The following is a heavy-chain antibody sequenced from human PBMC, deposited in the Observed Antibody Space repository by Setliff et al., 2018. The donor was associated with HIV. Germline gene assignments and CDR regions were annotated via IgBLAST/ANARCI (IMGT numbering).Heavy chain of an antibody. CDR2: IIPIFGTA. CDR1: GGTFSSYA. D-gene: IGHD2-8*01. V-gene: IGHV1-69*06. J-gene: IGHJ4*02. CDR3: ARLHCTNGVCYNSFDY. Sequence: SVKVSCKASGGTFSSYAISWVRQAPGQGLEWMGGIIPIFGTANYAQKFQGRVTISADKSTSTAYMELRSLRSDDTAVYYCARLHCTNGVCYNSFDYWGQGTLVTVSS.